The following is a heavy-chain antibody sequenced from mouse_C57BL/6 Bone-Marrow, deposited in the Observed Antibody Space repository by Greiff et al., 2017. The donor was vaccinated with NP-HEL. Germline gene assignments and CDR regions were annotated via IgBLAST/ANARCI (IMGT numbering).Heavy chain of an antibody. Sequence: QVHVKQSGAELVRPGASVKLSCKASGYTFTDYYINWVKQRPGQGLEWIARIYPGSGNTYYNEKFKGKAKLTAEKSSSTAYMQLSSLTSEDSAVYYCARDYYYGSSYWGQGTTLTVSS. J-gene: IGHJ2*01. V-gene: IGHV1-76*01. CDR2: IYPGSGNT. D-gene: IGHD1-1*01. CDR1: GYTFTDYY. CDR3: ARDYYYGSSY.